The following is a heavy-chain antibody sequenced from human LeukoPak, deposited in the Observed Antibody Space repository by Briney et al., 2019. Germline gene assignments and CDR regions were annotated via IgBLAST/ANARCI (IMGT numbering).Heavy chain of an antibody. CDR3: AKTENNWSYGMDV. D-gene: IGHD1-20*01. Sequence: SQTLSLTSALSGDSVSNNSTTWNWIRQSPSSGLEWLGRTYYRSEWYNDYALSVKSRITINPDTSKNQFSLQLNSVTPEDTAVYYCAKTENNWSYGMDVWGQGTTVTVSS. V-gene: IGHV6-1*01. CDR1: GDSVSNNSTT. J-gene: IGHJ6*02. CDR2: TYYRSEWYN.